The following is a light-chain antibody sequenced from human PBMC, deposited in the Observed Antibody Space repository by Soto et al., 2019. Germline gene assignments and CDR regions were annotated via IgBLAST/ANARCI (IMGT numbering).Light chain of an antibody. CDR2: KAS. V-gene: IGKV1-5*03. J-gene: IGKJ1*01. CDR3: QQYNFYSRT. Sequence: DIQMTQSPSTLSASVGDTVTITCRASQSISSWLAWYQQKPGKAPKLLIYKASSLHSGVPSRFSGIGSGTEFTLTISSLQPDDVATYYCQQYNFYSRTFGQGTKLEIK. CDR1: QSISSW.